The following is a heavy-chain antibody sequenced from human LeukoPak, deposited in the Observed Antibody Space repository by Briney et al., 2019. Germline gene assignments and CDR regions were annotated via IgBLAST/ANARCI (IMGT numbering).Heavy chain of an antibody. D-gene: IGHD5-12*01. CDR1: GFTFSSYE. J-gene: IGHJ4*02. CDR2: ISSSGSTI. Sequence: GGPLRLSCAASGFTFSSYEMNWVRQAPGKGLEWVSYISSSGSTIYYADSVKGRFTISRDNAKNSLYLQMNSLRAEDTAVYYRARTSIVANDYWGQGTLVTVSS. V-gene: IGHV3-48*03. CDR3: ARTSIVANDY.